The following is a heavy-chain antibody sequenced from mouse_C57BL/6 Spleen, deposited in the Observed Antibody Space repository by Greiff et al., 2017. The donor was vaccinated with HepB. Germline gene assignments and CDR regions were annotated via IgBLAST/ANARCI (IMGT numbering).Heavy chain of an antibody. CDR2: IYPRDGST. Sequence: VKLQESGPELVKPGASVKLSCKASGYTFTSYDINWVKQRPGQGLEWIGWIYPRDGSTKYNEKFKGKATLTVDTSSSTAYMELHSLTSEDSAVYFCARGDYGNYGGFAYWGQGTLVTVSA. CDR3: ARGDYGNYGGFAY. CDR1: GYTFTSYD. D-gene: IGHD2-1*01. V-gene: IGHV1-85*01. J-gene: IGHJ3*01.